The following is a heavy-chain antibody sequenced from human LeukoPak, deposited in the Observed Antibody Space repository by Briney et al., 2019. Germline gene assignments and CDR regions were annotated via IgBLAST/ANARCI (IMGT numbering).Heavy chain of an antibody. D-gene: IGHD6-19*01. CDR2: INHSGST. Sequence: PSETLSLTCAVYGGSLSGYYWSWIRQPPGKGLEWIGEINHSGSTNYNPSLKSRVTISVDTYKNQLSLKLSSMPASDTAVYYCARQWLVSPLFDYWGQGTLVTVSS. V-gene: IGHV4-34*01. CDR3: ARQWLVSPLFDY. CDR1: GGSLSGYY. J-gene: IGHJ4*02.